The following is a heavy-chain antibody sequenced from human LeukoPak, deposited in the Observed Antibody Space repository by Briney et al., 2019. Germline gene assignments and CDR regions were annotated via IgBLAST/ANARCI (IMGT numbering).Heavy chain of an antibody. CDR2: INADENEK. V-gene: IGHV3-7*01. CDR3: AGGVGWHFAL. J-gene: IGHJ2*01. Sequence: PGGSLRLSCAASGFIFSTYCMMWVRQAPGKGLEWVATINADENEKFYADSMEGRFTISRDNVKNSLYLQIDSLRVDDTAVYYCAGGVGWHFALGGRGTVVTVSS. D-gene: IGHD3-10*01. CDR1: GFIFSTYC.